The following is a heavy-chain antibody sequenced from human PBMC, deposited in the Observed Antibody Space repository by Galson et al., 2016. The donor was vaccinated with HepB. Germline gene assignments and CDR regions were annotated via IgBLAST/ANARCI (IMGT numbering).Heavy chain of an antibody. CDR1: ANTFSSYG. CDR3: ARGGRAEGKYNFWSGFRYNWFDS. Sequence: SVKVSCKASANTFSSYGFNWVRQAPGQGLEWMGWISAYNGNTNYAQKLEGRVTMTTDTSTTTAYMELRSLRSDDTAVYYCARGGRAEGKYNFWSGFRYNWFDSWGQGTLVTVSS. V-gene: IGHV1-18*01. D-gene: IGHD3-3*01. CDR2: ISAYNGNT. J-gene: IGHJ5*01.